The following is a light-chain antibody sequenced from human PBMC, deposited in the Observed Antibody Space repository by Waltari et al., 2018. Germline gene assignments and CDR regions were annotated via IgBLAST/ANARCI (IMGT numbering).Light chain of an antibody. J-gene: IGKJ1*01. CDR2: GAS. CDR1: QSIRSN. V-gene: IGKV3-15*01. CDR3: QQYDNWLGT. Sequence: EIVMTPSPATLSVFPGERATLSCRASQSIRSNLAWYQHKPGQAPRLLIHGASTRATGIPARFSGSGSGTEFTLTISSLQSEDFAVYFCQQYDNWLGTFGQGTKVEIK.